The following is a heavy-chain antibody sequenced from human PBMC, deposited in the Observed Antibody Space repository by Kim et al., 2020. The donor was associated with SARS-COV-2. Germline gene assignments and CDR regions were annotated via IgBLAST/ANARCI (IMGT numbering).Heavy chain of an antibody. CDR1: GFTFSSYG. CDR3: ARELYDYVWGSYRYGHYYYGMDV. CDR2: IWYDGSNK. D-gene: IGHD3-16*02. Sequence: GGSLRLSCAASGFTFSSYGMHWVRQAPGKGLEWVAVIWYDGSNKYYADSVKGRFTISRDNSKNTLYLQMNSLRAEDTAVYYCARELYDYVWGSYRYGHYYYGMDVWGQGTTVTVSS. J-gene: IGHJ6*02. V-gene: IGHV3-33*01.